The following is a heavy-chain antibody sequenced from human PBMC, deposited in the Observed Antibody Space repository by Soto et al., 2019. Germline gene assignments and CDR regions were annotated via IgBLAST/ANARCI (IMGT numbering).Heavy chain of an antibody. J-gene: IGHJ4*02. CDR3: AKEPPVDTAMVPYDY. D-gene: IGHD5-18*01. CDR2: ISYDGSNK. Sequence: PGGSLRLSCAASGFTFSSYGMHWVRQAPGKGLEWVAVISYDGSNKYYADSVKGRFTISRDNSKNTLYLQMNSLRAEDTAVYYCAKEPPVDTAMVPYDYWGQGTLVTVSS. CDR1: GFTFSSYG. V-gene: IGHV3-30*18.